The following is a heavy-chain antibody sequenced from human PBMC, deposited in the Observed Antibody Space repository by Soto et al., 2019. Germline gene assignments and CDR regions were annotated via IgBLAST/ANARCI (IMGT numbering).Heavy chain of an antibody. J-gene: IGHJ6*02. CDR1: DYSISSGFY. CDR2: IYHSGST. CDR3: ARALYGAYAAYYYVMDV. V-gene: IGHV4-38-2*01. D-gene: IGHD4-17*01. Sequence: PSETLSLTCAVSDYSISSGFYWGWIRQPPGKGLEWIGNIYHSGSTYHNPSLRSRVTISVDTSKNQFSLKLRSVTAADTAVYYCARALYGAYAAYYYVMDVWGQGTTVTVSS.